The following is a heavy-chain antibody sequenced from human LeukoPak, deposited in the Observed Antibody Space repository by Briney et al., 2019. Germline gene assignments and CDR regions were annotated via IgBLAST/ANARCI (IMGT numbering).Heavy chain of an antibody. J-gene: IGHJ3*02. D-gene: IGHD3-3*01. CDR2: INPSGGST. V-gene: IGHV1-46*01. CDR3: ARQITLTIFGVVIHDAFDI. CDR1: GYTFTSYY. Sequence: ASVKVSCKASGYTFTSYYMHWVRQAPGQGLEWMGIINPSGGSTSYAQKFQGRVTMTRDTSTSTVYMELSSLRSEDTAVYYCARQITLTIFGVVIHDAFDIWGQGTMVTVSS.